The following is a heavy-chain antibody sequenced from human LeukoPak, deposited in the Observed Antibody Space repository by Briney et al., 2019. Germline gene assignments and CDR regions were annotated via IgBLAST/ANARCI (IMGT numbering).Heavy chain of an antibody. J-gene: IGHJ5*02. CDR1: GFTFDDYG. CDR3: ARTSDGNWFDP. V-gene: IGHV3-20*04. D-gene: IGHD1-26*01. Sequence: RPGGSLRLSCAASGFTFDDYGMSWVRQGPGKGLEWVSGINWNGGSTGYADSVKGRLTIFRDNAKNSLYLEMDSLRVEDTALYYCARTSDGNWFDPWGQGTLVTVSS. CDR2: INWNGGST.